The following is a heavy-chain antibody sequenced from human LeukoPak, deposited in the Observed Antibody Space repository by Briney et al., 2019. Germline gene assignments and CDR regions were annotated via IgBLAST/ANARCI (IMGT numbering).Heavy chain of an antibody. D-gene: IGHD3-22*01. Sequence: PSETLSLTCTVSGGSISSYYWSWIRQPPGKGLEWIGYIYYSGSTNYNPSLKSRVTISVDTSKNQFSLKLSSVTAADTAVYYCARHKGVNYYDSSGYYYDYWGQGTLVTVSS. CDR3: ARHKGVNYYDSSGYYYDY. CDR1: GGSISSYY. V-gene: IGHV4-59*08. CDR2: IYYSGST. J-gene: IGHJ4*02.